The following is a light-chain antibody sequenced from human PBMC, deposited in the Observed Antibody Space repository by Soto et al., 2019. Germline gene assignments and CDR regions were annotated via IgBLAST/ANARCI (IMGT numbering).Light chain of an antibody. J-gene: IGKJ1*01. Sequence: VMTQAPATLSVSPGERATLSCRASQTINNNVAWYQLKVGQAPRLLIYGAYTRATGIQARFSGSGSGTEFTLTIRSLQSEDFAEYHCKQYNNWPQTFGRGTKVDIK. V-gene: IGKV3-15*01. CDR3: KQYNNWPQT. CDR2: GAY. CDR1: QTINNN.